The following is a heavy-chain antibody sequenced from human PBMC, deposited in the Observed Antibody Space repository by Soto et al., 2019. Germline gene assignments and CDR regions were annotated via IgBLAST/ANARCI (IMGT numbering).Heavy chain of an antibody. CDR2: INHSRST. D-gene: IGHD6-19*01. CDR3: ARTPRAVAGTAGMDV. Sequence: QVQLQQWGAGLLKSSETLSLTCAVYGGSLSDYYWSWIRQPPGKGLEWIGEINHSRSTNYNPSLRGRVTISVDTAKNQCSRQVSSVTAADTAVYYCARTPRAVAGTAGMDVWGHGTTVTVSS. V-gene: IGHV4-34*01. J-gene: IGHJ6*02. CDR1: GGSLSDYY.